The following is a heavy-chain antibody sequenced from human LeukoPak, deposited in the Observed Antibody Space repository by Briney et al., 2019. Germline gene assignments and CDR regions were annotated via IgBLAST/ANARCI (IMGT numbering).Heavy chain of an antibody. J-gene: IGHJ6*03. CDR2: IYYSGST. CDR3: ARGYYDSSGYYRYYYYYYMDV. Sequence: SETLSLTCTVSGGSISSNYWSWIRQPPGKGLEWIGYIYYSGSTNYNPSLKSRVTISVDTSKNQFSQKLSSVTAADTAVYYCARGYYDSSGYYRYYYYYYMDVWGKGTTVTVSS. D-gene: IGHD3-22*01. V-gene: IGHV4-59*01. CDR1: GGSISSNY.